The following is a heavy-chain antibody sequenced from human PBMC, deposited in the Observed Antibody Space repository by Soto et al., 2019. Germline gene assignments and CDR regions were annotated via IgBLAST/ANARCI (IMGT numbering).Heavy chain of an antibody. CDR2: ISGSGGST. Sequence: EVQLLESGGGLVQPGGSLRLSCAASGFTFSSYAMSWVRQAPGKGLEWVSAISGSGGSTYYADSVKGRFTISRDNSKNPLYLQMDGLRAEDTAVYYCANNREGLSDYYYYGMDVWGQGTTVTVSS. CDR1: GFTFSSYA. J-gene: IGHJ6*02. D-gene: IGHD3-3*01. CDR3: ANNREGLSDYYYYGMDV. V-gene: IGHV3-23*01.